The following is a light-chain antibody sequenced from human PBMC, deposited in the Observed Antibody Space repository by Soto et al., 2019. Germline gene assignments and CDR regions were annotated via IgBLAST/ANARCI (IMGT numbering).Light chain of an antibody. CDR3: QQYSRAPLT. CDR1: QSVTDIY. CDR2: GAS. V-gene: IGKV3-20*01. Sequence: EIVLTQSPATLSLSPGERATLSCRASQSVTDIYLAWYQQKPGQAPRLVISGASSRTSGIPDRFSASGSGTDFTLTISRLEPEDFAVYYCQQYSRAPLTFGQGTKVEIK. J-gene: IGKJ1*01.